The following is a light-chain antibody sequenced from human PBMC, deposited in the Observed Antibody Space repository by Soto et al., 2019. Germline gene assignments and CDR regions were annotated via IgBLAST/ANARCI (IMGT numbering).Light chain of an antibody. J-gene: IGLJ1*01. CDR2: DVS. Sequence: QSALTQPPSVSGSPGQSVTISCTGNSSAVGSYNGVSWYQQPPGTAPKLMIYDVSNRPSGVPDRFSGSKSGNTASLTISGLQAEDEGDYYCSSYTSSSTYVFGTGTKVTVL. V-gene: IGLV2-18*02. CDR1: SSAVGSYNG. CDR3: SSYTSSSTYV.